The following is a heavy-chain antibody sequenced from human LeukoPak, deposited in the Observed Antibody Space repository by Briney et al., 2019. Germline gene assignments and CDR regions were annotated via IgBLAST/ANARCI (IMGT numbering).Heavy chain of an antibody. J-gene: IGHJ6*03. CDR1: GFPFSSFE. Sequence: GGSLRLSCAASGFPFSSFEMHWVRQPTGQGLEWVSTIGTASDTYYPGSVEGRFTLYRDNAKNSLYLQMNSLTAGDTAVYYCARGPPRGKYYYMDVWGKGTTVTVSS. CDR3: ARGPPRGKYYYMDV. CDR2: IGTASDT. D-gene: IGHD1-1*01. V-gene: IGHV3-13*01.